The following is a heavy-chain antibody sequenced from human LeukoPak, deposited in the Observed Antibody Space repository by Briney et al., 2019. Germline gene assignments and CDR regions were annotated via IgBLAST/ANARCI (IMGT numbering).Heavy chain of an antibody. D-gene: IGHD4-17*01. CDR1: GGTFSSYA. CDR2: IIPIFGTA. J-gene: IGHJ5*02. Sequence: SVKVSCKASGGTFSSYAISWVRQAPGQGLEWMGGIIPIFGTANYAQKFQGRVTITADESTSTAYMELSSLRSEDTAVYYCARGNGDYYPRLFDPWGQGTLVTVSS. V-gene: IGHV1-69*01. CDR3: ARGNGDYYPRLFDP.